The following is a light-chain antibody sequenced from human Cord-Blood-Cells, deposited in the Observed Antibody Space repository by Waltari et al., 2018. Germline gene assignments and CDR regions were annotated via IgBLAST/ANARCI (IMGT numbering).Light chain of an antibody. V-gene: IGLV2-23*01. CDR1: SSDVGSYNL. Sequence: QSALTQPASLSGSPGQSITIPCTGTSSDVGSYNLVSWYQQHPGKAPKLMIYEGSKRPSGVSNRFSGSKSGNTASLTISGLKAEDEADYYCCSYAGSSTWVFGGGTKLTVL. CDR3: CSYAGSSTWV. J-gene: IGLJ3*02. CDR2: EGS.